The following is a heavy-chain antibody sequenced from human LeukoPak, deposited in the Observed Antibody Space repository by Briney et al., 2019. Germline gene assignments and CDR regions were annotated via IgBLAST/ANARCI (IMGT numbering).Heavy chain of an antibody. V-gene: IGHV3-7*01. Sequence: GGSLRLSCAASGFTLSSYWMSWVRQAPGKGLEWVANIKQDGSEKYYVDSVKGRFTISRDNAKNSLYLQMNSLRAEDTAVYYCARGSIAVAVNDWGQGTLVTVSS. CDR3: ARGSIAVAVND. J-gene: IGHJ4*02. CDR1: GFTLSSYW. CDR2: IKQDGSEK. D-gene: IGHD6-19*01.